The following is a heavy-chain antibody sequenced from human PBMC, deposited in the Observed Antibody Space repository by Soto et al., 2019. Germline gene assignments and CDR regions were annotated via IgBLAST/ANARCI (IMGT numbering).Heavy chain of an antibody. V-gene: IGHV4-34*01. D-gene: IGHD4-17*01. CDR2: INHSGST. CDR1: GGSFSDYY. Sequence: SETLSLTCAVYGGSFSDYYWNWIRQPPGRGLEWIGEINHSGSTNYNPSLKSRVTISVDASKNQFSLNLISVTAADTAVYYCSRGTRYGSNWYFDLWGRGTLVTVSS. J-gene: IGHJ2*01. CDR3: SRGTRYGSNWYFDL.